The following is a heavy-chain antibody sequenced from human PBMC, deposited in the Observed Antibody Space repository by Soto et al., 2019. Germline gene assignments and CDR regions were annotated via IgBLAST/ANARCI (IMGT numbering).Heavy chain of an antibody. CDR2: IITYNDNT. V-gene: IGHV1-18*04. D-gene: IGHD3-10*01. CDR3: ARAVPNYYASGSYIDY. CDR1: GYTFSSYG. J-gene: IGHJ4*02. Sequence: GASVKVSGTASGYTFSSYGISCVRQAPGQGLEWMGWIITYNDNTNYAQKFQGRVTMTKDTSTSTAYMELRSLRSDDTAVYYCARAVPNYYASGSYIDYWGQGTLVTVSS.